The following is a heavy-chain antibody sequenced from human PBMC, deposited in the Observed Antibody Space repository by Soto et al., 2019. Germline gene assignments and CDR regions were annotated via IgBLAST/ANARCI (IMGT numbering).Heavy chain of an antibody. Sequence: TGESLKISCKGSGYSFTSYWIGWVRQMPGKGLEWMGIIYPGDSDTRYSPSFQGQVTISADKSISTAYLQMNSLRAEDTAVYYCARSRDGYSFYFYYGMDVWGQGTTVTVSS. J-gene: IGHJ6*02. CDR3: ARSRDGYSFYFYYGMDV. V-gene: IGHV5-51*01. CDR1: GYSFTSYW. D-gene: IGHD4-4*01. CDR2: IYPGDSDT.